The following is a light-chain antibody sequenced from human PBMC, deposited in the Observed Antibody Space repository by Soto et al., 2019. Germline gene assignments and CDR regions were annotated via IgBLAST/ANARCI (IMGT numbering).Light chain of an antibody. CDR2: WAS. CDR1: QSLLYSSNNENY. J-gene: IGKJ4*01. V-gene: IGKV4-1*01. CDR3: QQYYSNPELT. Sequence: IVMTQSPDSLAVSLGERATINCKSSQSLLYSSNNENYLAWYQQKPGQPPKLLIYWASTRASGVPARFSGSGSGTDFTLTISSLQAEDVAVYYCQQYYSNPELTFGGGTKVEIK.